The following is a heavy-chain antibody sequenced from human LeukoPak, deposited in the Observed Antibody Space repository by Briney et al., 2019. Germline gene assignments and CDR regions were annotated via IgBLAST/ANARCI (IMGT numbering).Heavy chain of an antibody. J-gene: IGHJ6*03. V-gene: IGHV3-23*01. CDR2: ISGSGGST. CDR1: GFTFSSYA. CDR3: AKSLSARYFYYYYMDV. D-gene: IGHD2/OR15-2a*01. Sequence: KAGGSLRLPCAASGFTFSSYAMSWVRQAPGKGLEWVSAISGSGGSTYYADSVKGRFTISRDNSKNTLYLQMNSLRAEDTAVYYRAKSLSARYFYYYYMDVWGKGTTVTVSS.